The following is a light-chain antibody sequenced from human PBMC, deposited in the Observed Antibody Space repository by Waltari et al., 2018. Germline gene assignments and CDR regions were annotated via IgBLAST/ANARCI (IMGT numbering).Light chain of an antibody. J-gene: IGKJ1*01. Sequence: EIVLTQSTGTLSLSPGERATLSCRASQSVSRALAWYQQKPGQAPRLLIYAASTRATGVPDRFSGSGSGTDFSLTISRLDPEDFAVYYCQHYVNLPVTFDQGTKVEI. CDR2: AAS. CDR1: QSVSRA. CDR3: QHYVNLPVT. V-gene: IGKV3-20*01.